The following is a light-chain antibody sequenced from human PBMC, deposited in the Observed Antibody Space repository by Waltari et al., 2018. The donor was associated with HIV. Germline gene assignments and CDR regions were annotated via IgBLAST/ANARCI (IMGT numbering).Light chain of an antibody. CDR3: QSADSSGTPV. V-gene: IGLV3-25*03. J-gene: IGLJ2*01. CDR2: QDS. Sequence: SYELTQPPSVSVSPGQTARITCSGDALPKQYAYWYQQKPGQAPVLVLYQDSERPSGIPERFSGSSSGTTVTLTISGVQAEDEADYYCQSADSSGTPVFCGGTKLTVL. CDR1: ALPKQY.